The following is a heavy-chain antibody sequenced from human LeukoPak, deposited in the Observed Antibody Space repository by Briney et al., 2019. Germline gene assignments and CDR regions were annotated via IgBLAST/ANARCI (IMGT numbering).Heavy chain of an antibody. CDR1: GGSTSSSSYY. D-gene: IGHD6-13*01. Sequence: PSETLSLTCTVSGGSTSSSSYYWGWIRQPPGKGLEWIGSIYYSGSTNYNPSLKSRVTISVDTSKNQFSLKLSSVTAADTAVYYCARGAREQQLYDYWGQGTLVTVSS. CDR3: ARGAREQQLYDY. V-gene: IGHV4-39*07. CDR2: IYYSGST. J-gene: IGHJ4*02.